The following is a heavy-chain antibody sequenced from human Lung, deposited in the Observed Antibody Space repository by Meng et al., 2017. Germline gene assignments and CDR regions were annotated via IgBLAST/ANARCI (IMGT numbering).Heavy chain of an antibody. Sequence: QVQLVQSGAEVKKPGASMKVSCKASGSTFTHHGFSWVRQAPGQEFEWVGWISAYNGRTSYSQKLQGRVTMTTDTSTSTVYMEVRSLRSDDTAVYFCARWGHSSAWPSQWYEYWGQGTLVTVSS. D-gene: IGHD6-19*01. CDR1: GSTFTHHG. J-gene: IGHJ4*02. CDR2: ISAYNGRT. V-gene: IGHV1-18*01. CDR3: ARWGHSSAWPSQWYEY.